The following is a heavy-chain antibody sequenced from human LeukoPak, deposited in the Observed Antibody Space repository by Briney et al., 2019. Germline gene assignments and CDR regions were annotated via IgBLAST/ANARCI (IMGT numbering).Heavy chain of an antibody. Sequence: SETLSLTCTVSGGSISSYYWSWIREPPGKGLEWIGYIYYSGSTNYNPSLKSRVTISVDTSKNQFSLKLSSVTAADTAVYYCATDHIAVALDAFDIWGQGTLVTVSS. CDR1: GGSISSYY. V-gene: IGHV4-59*12. CDR2: IYYSGST. CDR3: ATDHIAVALDAFDI. J-gene: IGHJ3*02. D-gene: IGHD6-19*01.